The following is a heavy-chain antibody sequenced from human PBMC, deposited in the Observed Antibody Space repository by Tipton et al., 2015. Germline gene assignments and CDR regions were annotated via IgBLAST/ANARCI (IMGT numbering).Heavy chain of an antibody. CDR3: ARASIIQGYYHDSSRYYLFNS. J-gene: IGHJ1*01. CDR1: GASVSSDSYY. D-gene: IGHD3-22*01. CDR2: IYYTGST. V-gene: IGHV4-61*01. Sequence: TLSLTCTVSGASVSSDSYYWSWIRQPPGKGLEWIAYIYYTGSTNYNPSLRSRVAMSMDTSKNQFSLKLSSVIAADTAVYYCARASIIQGYYHDSSRYYLFNSWGQGTLVTVSS.